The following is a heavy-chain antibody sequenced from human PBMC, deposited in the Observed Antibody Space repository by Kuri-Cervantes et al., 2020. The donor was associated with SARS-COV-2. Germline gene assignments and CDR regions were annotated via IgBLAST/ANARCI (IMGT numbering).Heavy chain of an antibody. CDR3: ARTARGYSYGPIDY. CDR2: ISYDGSNK. D-gene: IGHD5-18*01. J-gene: IGHJ4*02. Sequence: GGSLRLSCAASGFTFSSYAMHWVRQAPGKGLEWVAVISYDGSNKYYADSVKGRFTISRDNSKNTLYLQMNSLRAEDTAVYYCARTARGYSYGPIDYWGQGTLVTVSS. CDR1: GFTFSSYA. V-gene: IGHV3-30-3*01.